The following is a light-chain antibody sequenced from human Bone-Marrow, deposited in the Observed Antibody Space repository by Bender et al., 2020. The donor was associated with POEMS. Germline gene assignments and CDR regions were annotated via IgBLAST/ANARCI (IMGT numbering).Light chain of an antibody. Sequence: QSDLTQPASVSGSPGQSITISCTGTSSDVGAYNYVSWYLQHPGKAPKLVIYDVNNRPSGVSDRFSGSKSGNTASLTISGLQAEDEADYYCSSYTSSNTEVFGGGTKLTVL. V-gene: IGLV2-14*03. CDR1: SSDVGAYNY. CDR2: DVN. J-gene: IGLJ2*01. CDR3: SSYTSSNTEV.